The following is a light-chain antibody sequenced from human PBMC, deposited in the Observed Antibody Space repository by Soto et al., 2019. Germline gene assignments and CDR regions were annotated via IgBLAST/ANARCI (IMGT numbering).Light chain of an antibody. CDR3: QQLINDPNT. V-gene: IGKV1-9*01. J-gene: IGKJ5*01. CDR2: TAS. Sequence: IQLTQSPSSLSASVGDRVTLTCRASQGINNYLAWYQQKPGEAPKLLISTASTLQSGVPSRFSGSGSGTDFTLTINSLQPEDFATDYCQQLINDPNTFGHVTRLEIK. CDR1: QGINNY.